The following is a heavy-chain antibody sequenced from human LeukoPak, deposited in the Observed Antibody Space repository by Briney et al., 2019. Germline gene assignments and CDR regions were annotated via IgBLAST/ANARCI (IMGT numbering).Heavy chain of an antibody. J-gene: IGHJ4*02. Sequence: PGGSLRLSCAASGFTFDDYAMHWVRQAPGKGLEWVSLISWDGGSTYYADSVKGRFTISRDNSKNTLYLQMNSLRAEDTAVYYCAKVNRIAAVPDPFDYWGQGTLVTVSS. CDR3: AKVNRIAAVPDPFDY. CDR1: GFTFDDYA. CDR2: ISWDGGST. D-gene: IGHD6-13*01. V-gene: IGHV3-43D*03.